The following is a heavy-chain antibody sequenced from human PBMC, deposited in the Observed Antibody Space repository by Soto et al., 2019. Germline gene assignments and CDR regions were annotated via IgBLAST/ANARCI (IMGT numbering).Heavy chain of an antibody. D-gene: IGHD6-6*01. CDR1: GGIFSSYA. CDR2: VIPILGQA. CDR3: ARVGGIGAPPGTDY. J-gene: IGHJ4*02. V-gene: IGHV1-69*01. Sequence: QVQLVQSGAEVKKPGSSVKVSCKASGGIFSSYAISWLRQAPGQGLEWMGAVIPILGQAYYAQDLQDRVSITEDESTRTTYMELSSLRSEDTAVYFCARVGGIGAPPGTDYWGQGPLVTVSS.